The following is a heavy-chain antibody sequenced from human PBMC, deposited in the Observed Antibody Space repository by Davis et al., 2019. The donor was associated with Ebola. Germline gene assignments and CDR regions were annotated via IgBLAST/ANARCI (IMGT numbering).Heavy chain of an antibody. D-gene: IGHD1-26*01. V-gene: IGHV1-18*01. Sequence: ASVKVSCKVSGYNFIRYGINWVRQAPGQGPEWMGWISVYNGKTNYAQNFQGRVIMSTDISTSTAYMELTSLRSDDTAMYFCAIRAWDQHYYYYMDVWGKGTTVTVS. CDR2: ISVYNGKT. CDR1: GYNFIRYG. CDR3: AIRAWDQHYYYYMDV. J-gene: IGHJ6*03.